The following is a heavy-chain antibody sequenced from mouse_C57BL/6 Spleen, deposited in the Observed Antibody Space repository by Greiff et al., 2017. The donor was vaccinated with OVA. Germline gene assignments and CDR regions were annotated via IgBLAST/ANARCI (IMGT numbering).Heavy chain of an antibody. J-gene: IGHJ2*01. CDR3: AREYPNYYGSSYEVDY. V-gene: IGHV1-81*01. Sequence: VKLMESGAELARPGASVKLSCKASGYTFTSYGISWVKQRTGQGLEWIGEIYPRSGNTYYNEKFKGKATLTADKSSSTAYMELRSLTSEDSAVYFCAREYPNYYGSSYEVDYWGQGTTLTVSS. CDR2: IYPRSGNT. D-gene: IGHD1-1*01. CDR1: GYTFTSYG.